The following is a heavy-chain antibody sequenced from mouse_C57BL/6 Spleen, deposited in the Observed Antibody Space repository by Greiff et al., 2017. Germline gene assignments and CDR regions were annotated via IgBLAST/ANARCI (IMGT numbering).Heavy chain of an antibody. CDR3: ARLDDYDWYFDV. D-gene: IGHD2-4*01. CDR2: IYPGSGST. V-gene: IGHV1-55*01. CDR1: GYTFTSYW. Sequence: QVHVKQPGAELVKPGASVKMSCKASGYTFTSYWITWVKQRPGQGLEWIGDIYPGSGSTNYNEKFKSKATLTVDTSSSTAYMQLSSLTSEDSAVYYCARLDDYDWYFDVWGTGTTVTVSS. J-gene: IGHJ1*03.